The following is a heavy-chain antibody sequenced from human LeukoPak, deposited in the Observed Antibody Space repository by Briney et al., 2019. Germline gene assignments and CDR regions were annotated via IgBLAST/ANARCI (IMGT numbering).Heavy chain of an antibody. D-gene: IGHD3-16*01. CDR3: ARGGGLDV. V-gene: IGHV3-7*03. CDR1: GFTFSSYW. J-gene: IGHJ6*02. Sequence: GGSLRLSCEASGFTFSSYWMNWARPAPGKGLEWVASINHNGNVNYYVDSVEGRFTISRDNAKNSLYLQMSNLRAEDTAVYFCARGGGLDVWGQGATVTVSS. CDR2: INHNGNVN.